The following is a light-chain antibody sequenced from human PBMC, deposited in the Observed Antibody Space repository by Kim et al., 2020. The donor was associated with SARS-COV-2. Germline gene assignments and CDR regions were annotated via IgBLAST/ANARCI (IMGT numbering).Light chain of an antibody. CDR3: QQYDSYLWT. J-gene: IGKJ1*01. V-gene: IGKV1-16*01. CDR2: AAS. Sequence: ASVGDRVTITCRASDGFGDYLAWFQQKPGKAPKALIYAASKLQSGVPSRFSGSGSGTDFSLTISSLQPEDSATYYCQQYDSYLWTFGQGTKVDIK. CDR1: DGFGDY.